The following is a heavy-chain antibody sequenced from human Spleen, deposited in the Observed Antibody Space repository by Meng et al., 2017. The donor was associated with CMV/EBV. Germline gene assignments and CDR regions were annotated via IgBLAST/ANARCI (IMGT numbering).Heavy chain of an antibody. D-gene: IGHD2-2*01. Sequence: SLKISCAASGFTFDDHAMHWVRQAPGKGLEWVSGISWNSGRIRYADSVKGRFTISRDNAKNSLYLQMNSLRAEDTAVYYCARDRLLGRIVVVPAAIDYYYGMDVWGQGTTVTVSS. V-gene: IGHV3-9*01. CDR2: ISWNSGRI. CDR3: ARDRLLGRIVVVPAAIDYYYGMDV. CDR1: GFTFDDHA. J-gene: IGHJ6*02.